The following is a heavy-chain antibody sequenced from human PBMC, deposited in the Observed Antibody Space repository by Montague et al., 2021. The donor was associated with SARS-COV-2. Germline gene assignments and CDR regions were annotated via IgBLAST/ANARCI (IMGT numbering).Heavy chain of an antibody. Sequence: SETLSLTCAVSGGPTNSYYWSWIRQPPGKGLEWIGYIYYSGSTIYNPSLKSRVTISIDTSKNQFSLKLNSVTAADTAVYYCAGRPTPSYSSGWYLFYYAMDVWGQGTTVTVSS. D-gene: IGHD6-19*01. CDR2: IYYSGST. CDR1: GGPTNSYY. J-gene: IGHJ6*02. V-gene: IGHV4-59*01. CDR3: AGRPTPSYSSGWYLFYYAMDV.